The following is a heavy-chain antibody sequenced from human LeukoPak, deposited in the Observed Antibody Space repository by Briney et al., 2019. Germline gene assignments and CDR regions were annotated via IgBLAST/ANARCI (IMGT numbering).Heavy chain of an antibody. J-gene: IGHJ3*02. V-gene: IGHV4-39*07. Sequence: SETLSLTCTVSSGSISTSNYYWGWVRQPPGKALEWIGNIFYRGSTYYSPSLKRRSTISVDTSNNQFSLKLSSVPAAATAVYYCAKSNAYGLIDIWGQGTMVTVSS. CDR2: IFYRGST. CDR1: SGSISTSNYY. CDR3: AKSNAYGLIDI. D-gene: IGHD3-16*01.